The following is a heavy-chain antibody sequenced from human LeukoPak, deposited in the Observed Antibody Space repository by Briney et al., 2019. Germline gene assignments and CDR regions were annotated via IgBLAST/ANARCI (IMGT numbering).Heavy chain of an antibody. J-gene: IGHJ4*02. CDR3: ATAPRGTLGAGFDY. V-gene: IGHV3-74*01. Sequence: PGGSLRLSCATSGFSSSHYWMHWVRHAAGKGLVWVSHISSDGDTTNYADSVKGRFTISRDNAKNTLYLQMNSLGAEDTAVYYCATAPRGTLGAGFDYWGQGTLVTVSS. D-gene: IGHD1-1*01. CDR2: ISSDGDTT. CDR1: GFSSSHYW.